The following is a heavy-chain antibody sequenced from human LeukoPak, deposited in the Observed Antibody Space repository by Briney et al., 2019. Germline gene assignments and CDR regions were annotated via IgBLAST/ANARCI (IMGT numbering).Heavy chain of an antibody. CDR1: GYTFTGHY. Sequence: ASVKVSCKASGYTFTGHYMHWVRQAPGQGLEWMGWINPNSGGTNYVQKFQGRVAMTRDTSISTAYMELSRLRSDDTAVYYCARCSLDPDAFDIWGQGTMVTVSS. V-gene: IGHV1-2*02. D-gene: IGHD3-10*02. CDR3: ARCSLDPDAFDI. CDR2: INPNSGGT. J-gene: IGHJ3*02.